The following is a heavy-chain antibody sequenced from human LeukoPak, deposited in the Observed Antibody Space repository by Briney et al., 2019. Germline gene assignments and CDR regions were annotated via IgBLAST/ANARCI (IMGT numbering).Heavy chain of an antibody. V-gene: IGHV4-61*02. D-gene: IGHD2-15*01. CDR3: ARAGLLPLSMHYYYYYMDV. J-gene: IGHJ6*03. CDR1: GGSISSGSYY. Sequence: SETLSLTCTVSGGSISSGSYYWSWIRQPAGKGLEWIGRIYTSGSTNYNPSLKSRVTISVDTSKNQFSLKLSSVTAADTAVYYCARAGLLPLSMHYYYYYMDVWGKGTTVTVSS. CDR2: IYTSGST.